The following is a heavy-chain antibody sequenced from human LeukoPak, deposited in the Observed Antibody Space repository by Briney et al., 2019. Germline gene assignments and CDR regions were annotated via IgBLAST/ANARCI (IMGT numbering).Heavy chain of an antibody. CDR3: AKDGAGDWPDAFDI. Sequence: GGSLRLSCAASGFTFRSYAMTWVRQTPGKGLEWVSAISGSGAGTYCADSVKGRFTISRDNSKNTLYLQMNSLRAEDTAVYFCAKDGAGDWPDAFDIWGQGTMVTVSS. J-gene: IGHJ3*02. D-gene: IGHD2-21*02. CDR2: ISGSGAGT. V-gene: IGHV3-23*01. CDR1: GFTFRSYA.